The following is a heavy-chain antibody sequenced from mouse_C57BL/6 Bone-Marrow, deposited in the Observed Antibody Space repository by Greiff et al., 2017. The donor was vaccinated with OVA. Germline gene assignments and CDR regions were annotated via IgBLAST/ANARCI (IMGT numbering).Heavy chain of an antibody. J-gene: IGHJ2*01. CDR1: GYTFTSYW. D-gene: IGHD2-3*01. CDR2: IDPSDSYT. Sequence: VKLQQPGAELVKPGASVKLSCKASGYTFTSYWMQWVNQRPGQGLEWIGEIDPSDSYTNYNQKFKGKATLTVDTSSSTAYMQLSSLTSEDSAVYYCARDGYYGGDFDYWGQGTTLTVSS. CDR3: ARDGYYGGDFDY. V-gene: IGHV1-50*01.